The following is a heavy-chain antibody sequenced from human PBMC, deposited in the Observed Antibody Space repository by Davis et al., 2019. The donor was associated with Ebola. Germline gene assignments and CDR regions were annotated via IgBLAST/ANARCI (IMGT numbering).Heavy chain of an antibody. CDR1: GYTFTSYG. CDR3: ARAQIPTTSDH. D-gene: IGHD1-1*01. V-gene: IGHV1-18*04. J-gene: IGHJ4*02. Sequence: AASVKVSCKASGYTFTSYGITWVRQAPGQGLEWMGWINPHNGNTNYSQNVQGRVTLTTDTSTSTAYMEVGSLTSDDTAVYYCARAQIPTTSDHWGQGTLVTVSS. CDR2: INPHNGNT.